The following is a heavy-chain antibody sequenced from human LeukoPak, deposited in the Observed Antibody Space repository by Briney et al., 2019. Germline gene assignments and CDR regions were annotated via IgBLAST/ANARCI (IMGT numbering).Heavy chain of an antibody. CDR2: IYYSGST. J-gene: IGHJ4*02. CDR1: GGSISSYY. CDR3: ARDTQSSSGFDY. D-gene: IGHD6-6*01. V-gene: IGHV4-59*01. Sequence: SETLSLTCTVSGGSISSYYWSWIRQPPGKGLEWIGYIYYSGSTNYNPSLKSRVTISVDTSKNQFSLKLSSVTAADTAVYYCARDTQSSSGFDYWGQGTLVTVSS.